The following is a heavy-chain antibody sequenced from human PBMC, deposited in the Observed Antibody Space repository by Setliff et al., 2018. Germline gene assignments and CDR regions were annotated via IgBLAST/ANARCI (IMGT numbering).Heavy chain of an antibody. Sequence: PGGSLRLSCAASGFTFSTYWMQWVRQAPGKGPVWVSRTTNDGSSTIYADSVKGRFTISRDNAKNTLYLQMNSLRAEGTAVYYCTREAPRQGDYYMDVWGKGTTVTVSS. J-gene: IGHJ6*03. V-gene: IGHV3-74*01. CDR2: TTNDGSST. CDR1: GFTFSTYW. CDR3: TREAPRQGDYYMDV.